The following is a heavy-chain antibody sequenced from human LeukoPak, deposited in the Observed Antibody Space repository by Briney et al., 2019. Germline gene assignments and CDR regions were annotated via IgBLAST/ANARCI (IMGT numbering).Heavy chain of an antibody. D-gene: IGHD3-10*01. CDR1: GFIFSNYG. Sequence: PGGSLRLSCAASGFIFSNYGMNWVRQAPGKGLEWVAIISFDGRNGYYAESAKGRFTISRDNSKNMVYLQINSLRPEDTAVYHCVKGGGVVRYYGSIRSAPSGLDHFDYWGQGTLVTVSS. V-gene: IGHV3-30*18. CDR3: VKGGGVVRYYGSIRSAPSGLDHFDY. J-gene: IGHJ4*02. CDR2: ISFDGRNG.